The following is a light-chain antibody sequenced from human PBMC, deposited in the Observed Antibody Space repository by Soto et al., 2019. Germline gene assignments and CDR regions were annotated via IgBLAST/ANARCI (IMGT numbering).Light chain of an antibody. CDR2: GDN. J-gene: IGLJ1*01. CDR1: SSNIGAEYD. V-gene: IGLV1-40*01. Sequence: QSVLTQPASVSGSPGQSVTISCTGSSSNIGAEYDVHWYQQLPGTAPKRLIYGDNNRPSGVPDRFSGSKSGTSASLAITGLQPEDEADYYCQSYDSSLTTFVFGTGTKVTVL. CDR3: QSYDSSLTTFV.